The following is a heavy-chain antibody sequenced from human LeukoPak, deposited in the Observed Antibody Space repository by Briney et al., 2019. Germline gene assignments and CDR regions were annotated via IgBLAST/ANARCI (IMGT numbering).Heavy chain of an antibody. J-gene: IGHJ4*02. V-gene: IGHV4-39*02. CDR3: ASLYFYGSGSFPNY. CDR1: GGSISTRYYY. CDR2: IHHSGSA. D-gene: IGHD3-10*01. Sequence: SETLSLTCAVSGGSISTRYYYWGWIRQPPGKGLEWIGTIHHSGSAYYNPSLKSQVTISVDTSNNHFSLKLSSVTAGDTAVYYCASLYFYGSGSFPNYWGQGILDTVST.